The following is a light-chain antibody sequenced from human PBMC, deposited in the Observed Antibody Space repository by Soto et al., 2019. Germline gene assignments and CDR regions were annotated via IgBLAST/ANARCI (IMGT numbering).Light chain of an antibody. CDR1: QSISQL. V-gene: IGKV1-5*01. Sequence: DIQMTQSPSTLAASVGDRVAITCRASQSISQLVDWYQQKPGRAPELLIYDASKLKSGVPSRFRGSGSGTEFSLTITSLQPDDSAMYYCQQYNGYSWTFGRGTKVEIK. CDR3: QQYNGYSWT. J-gene: IGKJ1*01. CDR2: DAS.